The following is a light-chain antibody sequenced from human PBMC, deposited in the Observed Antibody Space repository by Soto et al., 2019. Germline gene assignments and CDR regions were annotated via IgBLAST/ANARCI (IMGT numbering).Light chain of an antibody. J-gene: IGKJ4*01. V-gene: IGKV3-11*01. CDR2: DAS. CDR1: QTVSSY. Sequence: EVVLTQSPATLSLSPGERATLSCRASQTVSSYLAWYQQKPGQAPRLLIYDASNRATGIPARFSGSGSGSDFTLTISSLEPEDFAVYYCQQRSNWPPTFGRGTTVDI. CDR3: QQRSNWPPT.